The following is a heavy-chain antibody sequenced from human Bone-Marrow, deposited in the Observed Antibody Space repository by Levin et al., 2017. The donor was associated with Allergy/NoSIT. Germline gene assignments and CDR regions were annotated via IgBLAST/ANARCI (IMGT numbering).Heavy chain of an antibody. Sequence: PWGSLRLSCAASGFSFSSYWMSWVRQVPGKGLEWVGNIKQDGSEVYYVDSVKGRFTLSRDNAKNSLYLQMNSLRAEDTAVYYCTKTYSATPGADWGQGTLVIVSS. D-gene: IGHD2-8*02. CDR2: IKQDGSEV. V-gene: IGHV3-7*01. CDR3: TKTYSATPGAD. CDR1: GFSFSSYW. J-gene: IGHJ1*01.